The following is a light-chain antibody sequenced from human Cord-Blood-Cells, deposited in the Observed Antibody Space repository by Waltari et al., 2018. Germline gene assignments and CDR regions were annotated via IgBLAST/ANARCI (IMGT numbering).Light chain of an antibody. CDR1: SSNIGAGYD. CDR2: GNS. V-gene: IGLV1-40*01. Sequence: QSVLTPPPSVTGAAGQRVPLSCTRISSNIGAGYDVHWYQQLPGTAPKLLIYGNSNRPSGVPDRFSGSKSGTSASLAITGLQAEDEADYYCQSYDSSLSGYVFGTGTKVTVL. CDR3: QSYDSSLSGYV. J-gene: IGLJ1*01.